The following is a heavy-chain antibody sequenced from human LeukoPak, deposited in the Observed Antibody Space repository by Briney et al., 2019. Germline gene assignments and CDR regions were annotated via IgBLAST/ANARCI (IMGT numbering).Heavy chain of an antibody. D-gene: IGHD5-18*01. CDR3: ARNGYNYGSDY. J-gene: IGHJ4*02. Sequence: SETLSLTCTVSGGSISSGGYYWSWIRQHPGKGLEWIGYICHSGSTYYNPSLKSRVTISVDTSKNQFSLKLSSVTAADTAVYYCARNGYNYGSDYWGQGTLVIVSS. CDR2: ICHSGST. V-gene: IGHV4-31*03. CDR1: GGSISSGGYY.